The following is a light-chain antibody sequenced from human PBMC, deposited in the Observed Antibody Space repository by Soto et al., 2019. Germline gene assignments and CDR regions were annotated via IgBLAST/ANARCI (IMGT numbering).Light chain of an antibody. CDR2: DAS. CDR1: QDISNY. Sequence: DIQMTQSPSSLSASVGDRVTITCQASQDISNYLNWYQQKPGKAPKLLIYDASNLETGVPSRFSGSGSGTDFTFTISRLQPEDNSTNYWQQDDNPPLTFGGGTKVEIK. CDR3: QQDDNPPLT. J-gene: IGKJ4*01. V-gene: IGKV1-33*01.